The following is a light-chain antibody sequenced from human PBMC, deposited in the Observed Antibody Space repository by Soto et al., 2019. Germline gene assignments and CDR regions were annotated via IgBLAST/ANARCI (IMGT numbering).Light chain of an antibody. CDR3: MSYAGGNRFV. Sequence: QSALTQPPSASGSPGQSVTISCAGTINDVGGYNYVSWYQQHPGKVPQLMIYQVTKRPSGVPDRFSASKSDTTASLTISGLQAEVEGDYYCMSYAGGNRFVFGTGTKVTVL. CDR1: INDVGGYNY. CDR2: QVT. V-gene: IGLV2-8*01. J-gene: IGLJ1*01.